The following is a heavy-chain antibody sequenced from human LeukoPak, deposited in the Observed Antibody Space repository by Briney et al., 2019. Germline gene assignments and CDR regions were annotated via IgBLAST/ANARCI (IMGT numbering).Heavy chain of an antibody. Sequence: SQTLSLTCTVSGGSISSGGYYWSWIRQHPGKGLEWIGYIYYSGSTYYNPSLKSRVTISVDTSKNQFSLKLSSVTAADTAVYYCAREWSDPYSGYDYYYFDYWGQGTLVTVSS. CDR3: AREWSDPYSGYDYYYFDY. CDR1: GGSISSGGYY. CDR2: IYYSGST. V-gene: IGHV4-31*03. D-gene: IGHD5-12*01. J-gene: IGHJ4*02.